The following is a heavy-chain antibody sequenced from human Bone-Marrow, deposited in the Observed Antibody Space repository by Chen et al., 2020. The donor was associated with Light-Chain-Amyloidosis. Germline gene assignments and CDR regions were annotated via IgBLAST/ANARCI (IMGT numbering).Heavy chain of an antibody. Sequence: EVRLLESGGDLVQPGESLRLSCVASGFSFKDHAMNWVRQAPGQGLEWVSSISESGSNTDYIDSVRGRFTISRDNYNNILLLQLRSLRVEDTAVYYCAKQYLIGGWGQGTLITVSS. CDR1: GFSFKDHA. CDR2: ISESGSNT. V-gene: IGHV3-23*01. CDR3: AKQYLIGG. J-gene: IGHJ4*02. D-gene: IGHD2-2*02.